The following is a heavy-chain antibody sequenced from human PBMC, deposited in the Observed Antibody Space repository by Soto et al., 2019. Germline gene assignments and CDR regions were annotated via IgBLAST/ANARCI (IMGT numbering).Heavy chain of an antibody. Sequence: EVQLVESGGSWVQPGGSLRLSCAASGFTFSTHTMNWVRQAPGKGLEWLSYISSGSRTIYYADSVMGRFTISRDNAQNSLYLQMHSLRDEDTAVYYCATGSGNGSGYWGQGTLVTVSS. CDR1: GFTFSTHT. D-gene: IGHD3-10*01. V-gene: IGHV3-48*02. J-gene: IGHJ4*02. CDR3: ATGSGNGSGY. CDR2: ISSGSRTI.